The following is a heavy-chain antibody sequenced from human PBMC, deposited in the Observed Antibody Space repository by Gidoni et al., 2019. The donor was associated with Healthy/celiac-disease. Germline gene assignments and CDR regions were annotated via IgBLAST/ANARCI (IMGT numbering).Heavy chain of an antibody. CDR1: GFTFSSYW. J-gene: IGHJ4*02. CDR2: IKQDGSEK. CDR3: AREGSSGYYED. D-gene: IGHD3-22*01. Sequence: EVQLVESGGGLVQPGGSLRLSCAASGFTFSSYWMSWVLQAPGKGLEWVANIKQDGSEKYYVDSVKGRFTISRDNAKNSLYLQMNSLRAEDTAVYYCAREGSSGYYEDWGQGTLVTVSS. V-gene: IGHV3-7*03.